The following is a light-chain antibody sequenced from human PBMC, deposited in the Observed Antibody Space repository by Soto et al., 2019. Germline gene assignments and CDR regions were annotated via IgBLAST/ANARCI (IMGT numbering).Light chain of an antibody. CDR2: YDS. J-gene: IGLJ2*01. V-gene: IGLV3-21*04. CDR3: QVWDSSSDHVV. Sequence: SYELTQPPSVSVAPGKTARITCGGNNIGNKNVHWYQQKPGQAPVVVIYYDSDRPSGIPERFSGSNSGNTATLTISRVEAGDEADYYCQVWDSSSDHVVFGGGTKVTVL. CDR1: NIGNKN.